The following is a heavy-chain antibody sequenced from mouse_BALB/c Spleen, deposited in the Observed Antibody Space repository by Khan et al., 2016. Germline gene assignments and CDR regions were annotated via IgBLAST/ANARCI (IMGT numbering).Heavy chain of an antibody. CDR3: AREDYGNYGDYFDY. CDR2: ISTGDST. V-gene: IGHV5-6-5*01. Sequence: EVELVESGGGLVKPGGSLKLSCAASGFTFRNYAMSWVRQTPETRLEWVASISTGDSTYYGDSVKGRFTISRDNARNILYLQMSSLRSEDTAMFYCAREDYGNYGDYFDYWGQDTTLTVSS. CDR1: GFTFRNYA. D-gene: IGHD2-1*01. J-gene: IGHJ2*01.